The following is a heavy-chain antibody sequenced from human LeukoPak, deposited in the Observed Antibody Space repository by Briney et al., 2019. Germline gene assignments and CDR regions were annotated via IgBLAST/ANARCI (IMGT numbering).Heavy chain of an antibody. CDR2: INWNSGSR. J-gene: IGHJ3*02. CDR1: GSTFDDYG. D-gene: IGHD1-1*01. Sequence: RSGGSLRLSCAASGSTFDDYGMSWVRQAPGKGLEWVSGINWNSGSRGYGDSVKGRFTISRDNAKNSLYLQMNSLRAEDTAVYYCARDRGVLPDAFDIWGQGTMVTVSS. V-gene: IGHV3-20*04. CDR3: ARDRGVLPDAFDI.